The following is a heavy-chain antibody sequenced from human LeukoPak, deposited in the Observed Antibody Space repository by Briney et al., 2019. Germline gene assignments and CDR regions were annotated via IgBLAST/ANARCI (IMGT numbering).Heavy chain of an antibody. CDR1: GYTFTSYG. D-gene: IGHD2-2*01. Sequence: GASVKVSCKASGYTFTSYGISWVRQAPGQGLEWMGWINAYSGNTNYAQNLQGRVTMTTDTSTSTAYMELRSLRSDDTAVYYCARDRYWSSTSCPKMTYYYYMDVWGKGTTVTISS. CDR2: INAYSGNT. CDR3: ARDRYWSSTSCPKMTYYYYMDV. J-gene: IGHJ6*03. V-gene: IGHV1-18*01.